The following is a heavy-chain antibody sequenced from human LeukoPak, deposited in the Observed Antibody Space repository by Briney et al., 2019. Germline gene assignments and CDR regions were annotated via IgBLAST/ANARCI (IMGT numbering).Heavy chain of an antibody. Sequence: GGPLRLSCAASGFTFSNVWLTRVRQAPGKGLEWVGRIKRKTDGGAIDYAEPVKGRFTISRDDSKNTLYLQMNSLKTEDTGVYYCTSTLGYWGQGTLVTVSS. CDR3: TSTLGY. CDR1: GFTFSNVW. CDR2: IKRKTDGGAI. J-gene: IGHJ4*02. V-gene: IGHV3-15*01.